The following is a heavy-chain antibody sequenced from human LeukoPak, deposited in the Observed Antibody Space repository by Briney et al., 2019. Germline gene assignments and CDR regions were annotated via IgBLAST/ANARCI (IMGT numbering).Heavy chain of an antibody. CDR2: ISYDGSNK. J-gene: IGHJ6*02. V-gene: IGHV3-30-3*01. CDR1: GFTFSSYA. D-gene: IGHD6-13*01. CDR3: AMGGYSSSANPYYYYYGMDV. Sequence: WGSLRLSCAASGFTFSSYAMHWVRQAPGKGLEWVAVISYDGSNKYYADSVKGRFTISRDNSKNTLYLQMNSLRAEDTAVYYCAMGGYSSSANPYYYYYGMDVWGQGTTVTVSS.